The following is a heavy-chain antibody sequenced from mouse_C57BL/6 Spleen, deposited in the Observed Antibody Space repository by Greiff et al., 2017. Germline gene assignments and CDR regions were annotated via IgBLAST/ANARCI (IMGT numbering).Heavy chain of an antibody. Sequence: EVHLVESGGGLVQPGGSLSLSCAASGFTFTDYYMSWVRQPPGKALEWLGFIRNKANGYTTEYSASVKGRFTISRDNSQSILYLQMNALRAEDSATYYCARYLSTGTGYYAMDYWGQGTSVTVSS. CDR3: ARYLSTGTGYYAMDY. J-gene: IGHJ4*01. CDR2: IRNKANGYTT. CDR1: GFTFTDYY. V-gene: IGHV7-3*01. D-gene: IGHD4-1*02.